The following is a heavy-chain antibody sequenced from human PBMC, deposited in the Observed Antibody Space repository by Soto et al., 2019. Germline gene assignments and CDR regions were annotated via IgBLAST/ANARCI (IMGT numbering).Heavy chain of an antibody. CDR1: GYSFTSYW. CDR2: IYPGDSDT. J-gene: IGHJ4*02. D-gene: IGHD2-21*02. CDR3: ALSGAYCGGDCYSQLRY. V-gene: IGHV5-51*01. Sequence: HGESLKISCKGSGYSFTSYWIGWVRQMPGKGLEWMGIIYPGDSDTRYSPSFQGQVTISADKSISTAYLQWSSLKASDTAMYYCALSGAYCGGDCYSQLRYWGQGTLVTVS.